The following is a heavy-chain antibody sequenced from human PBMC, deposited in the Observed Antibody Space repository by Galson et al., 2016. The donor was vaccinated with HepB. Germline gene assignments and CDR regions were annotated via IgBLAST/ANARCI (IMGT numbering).Heavy chain of an antibody. D-gene: IGHD5-24*01. Sequence: SLRLSCAASGLTFSSYAMHWVRQAPGKGLEYVSAISNNGGSTYYADSVKGRFTISRDSSKDTLYLQMSSLRAEDTAVYYCVRATGSMDVWGQGTTVTVSS. CDR1: GLTFSSYA. V-gene: IGHV3-64D*06. CDR2: ISNNGGST. J-gene: IGHJ6*02. CDR3: VRATGSMDV.